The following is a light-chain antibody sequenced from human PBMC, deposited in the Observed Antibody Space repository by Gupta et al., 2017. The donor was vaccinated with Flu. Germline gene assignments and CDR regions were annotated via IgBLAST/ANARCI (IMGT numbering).Light chain of an antibody. Sequence: ITLTPSPSSLSASVGDSVPITCRASQSISSYLNWYHQKPGKAPKLLIYAASSLQSGGPSRFSCSGCGRDCTLTISSRQQEDFSAYYWQQHDSSPPFTFGRGTKVEIK. V-gene: IGKV1-39*01. CDR1: QSISSY. CDR2: AAS. J-gene: IGKJ4*01. CDR3: QQHDSSPPFT.